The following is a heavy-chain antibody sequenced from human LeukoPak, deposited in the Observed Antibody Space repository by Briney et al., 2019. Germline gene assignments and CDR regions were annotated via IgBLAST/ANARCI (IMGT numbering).Heavy chain of an antibody. CDR2: IYYSGST. D-gene: IGHD6-19*01. J-gene: IGHJ4*02. Sequence: PSETLSLTCTVSGGSTSGYYWSWIRQPPGKGLEWIGDIYYSGSTNYNPSLTSRVTMSVDTSKNQFSLKLNSVTVADTAVYYCARGWDGIAVAGSFDYWGQGTLVTVSS. V-gene: IGHV4-59*01. CDR3: ARGWDGIAVAGSFDY. CDR1: GGSTSGYY.